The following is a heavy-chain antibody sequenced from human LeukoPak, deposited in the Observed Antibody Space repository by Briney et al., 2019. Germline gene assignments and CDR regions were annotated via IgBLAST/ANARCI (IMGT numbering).Heavy chain of an antibody. CDR1: GYSISSGYY. CDR3: ARDLWYCSGGSCLPA. V-gene: IGHV4-38-2*02. CDR2: IYHSGST. Sequence: SETLSLTCTVSGYSISSGYYWGWIRQPPGKGLEWIGSIYHSGSTYYNPSLKSRVTISVDTSKNQFSLKLSSVTAADTAVYYCARDLWYCSGGSCLPAWGQGTLVTISS. J-gene: IGHJ1*01. D-gene: IGHD2-15*01.